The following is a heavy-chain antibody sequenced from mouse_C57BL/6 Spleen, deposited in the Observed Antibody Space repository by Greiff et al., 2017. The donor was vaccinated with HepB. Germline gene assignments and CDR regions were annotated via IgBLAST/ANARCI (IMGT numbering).Heavy chain of an antibody. CDR1: GYTFTDYN. J-gene: IGHJ3*01. CDR2: INPNNGGT. V-gene: IGHV1-22*01. D-gene: IGHD2-13*01. CDR3: ARSGYDFAWFAY. Sequence: EVQLQQSGPELVKPGASVKMSCKASGYTFTDYNMHWVKQSHGKSLERIGYINPNNGGTSYNQKFKGKATLTVNKSSSTAYMELRSLTAEDSAVYYCARSGYDFAWFAYWGQGTLVTVSA.